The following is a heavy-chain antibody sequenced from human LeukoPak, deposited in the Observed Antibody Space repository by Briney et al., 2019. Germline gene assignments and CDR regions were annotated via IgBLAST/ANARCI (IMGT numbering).Heavy chain of an antibody. CDR3: ARPLMYYYGSETYFWFDP. Sequence: GGSLRLSCAAPGFTFTTYWMGWVRQAPGKGLEWVANIKQDGSEQYYVDSVKGRFTISRDNAKDSLSLQMNSLRAEDTAVYYCARPLMYYYGSETYFWFDPWGQGTLVTVSS. V-gene: IGHV3-7*01. CDR1: GFTFTTYW. D-gene: IGHD3-10*01. J-gene: IGHJ5*02. CDR2: IKQDGSEQ.